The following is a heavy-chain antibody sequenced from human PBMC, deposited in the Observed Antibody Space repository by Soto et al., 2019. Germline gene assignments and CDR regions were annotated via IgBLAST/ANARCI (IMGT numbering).Heavy chain of an antibody. CDR3: ARAHCSGGSCFQLAYSYYFDY. CDR2: ISSNGGST. Sequence: PGGSLRLCCAASGFTFSSYAMHWVRQAPGKGLEYVSAISSNGGSTYYANSVKGRFTISRDNSKNTLYLQMGSLRAEDMAVYYCARAHCSGGSCFQLAYSYYFDYWGQGTLVTVSS. CDR1: GFTFSSYA. V-gene: IGHV3-64*01. J-gene: IGHJ4*02. D-gene: IGHD2-15*01.